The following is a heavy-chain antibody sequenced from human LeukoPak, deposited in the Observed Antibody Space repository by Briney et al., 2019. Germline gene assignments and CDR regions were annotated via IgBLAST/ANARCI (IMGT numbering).Heavy chain of an antibody. D-gene: IGHD3-3*01. CDR2: MYHSGNT. CDR3: ARDGVLGPKNWFDP. J-gene: IGHJ5*02. Sequence: SETLSLTCTVSGYSISSGYHWGWIRQTPGKGLEWVGSMYHSGNTYYNPSLKSRVTISVDTSKNQFSLKLSSVTAADTAVYYCARDGVLGPKNWFDPWGQGILVTVSS. CDR1: GYSISSGYH. V-gene: IGHV4-38-2*02.